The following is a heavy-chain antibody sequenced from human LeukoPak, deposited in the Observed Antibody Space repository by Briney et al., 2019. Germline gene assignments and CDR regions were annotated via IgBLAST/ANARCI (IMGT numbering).Heavy chain of an antibody. CDR2: VFYSGST. Sequence: PSETLSLTCTVSGGSISSYYWSWIRQPPGKGLEWIGYVFYSGSTNYSPSLQSRVTISVDTSKNQFSLKLNSVTAADTAVYYCARVSGWKFDPWGQGTLVTVSS. CDR3: ARVSGWKFDP. J-gene: IGHJ5*02. D-gene: IGHD6-19*01. V-gene: IGHV4-59*01. CDR1: GGSISSYY.